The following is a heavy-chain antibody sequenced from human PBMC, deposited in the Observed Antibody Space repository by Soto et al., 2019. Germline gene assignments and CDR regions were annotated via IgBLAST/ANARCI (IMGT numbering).Heavy chain of an antibody. V-gene: IGHV1-69*01. Sequence: VKVSCKASGGTFSSYAISWVRQAPGQGLEWMGGIIPIFGTANYAQKFQGRVTITADESTSTAYMELSSLRSEDTAVYYCARDPREGSSDHGDYYYGMDVWGQGTTVTVSS. D-gene: IGHD2-2*01. CDR3: ARDPREGSSDHGDYYYGMDV. J-gene: IGHJ6*02. CDR2: IIPIFGTA. CDR1: GGTFSSYA.